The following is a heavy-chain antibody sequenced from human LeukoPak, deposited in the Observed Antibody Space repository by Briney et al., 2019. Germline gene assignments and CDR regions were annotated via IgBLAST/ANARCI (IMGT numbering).Heavy chain of an antibody. D-gene: IGHD2-15*01. J-gene: IGHJ4*02. CDR1: GFTFSSYA. CDR2: ISGSGDST. V-gene: IGHV3-23*01. Sequence: GGSLRLSCAASGFTFSSYAMSWVRQAPGKGLERVSGISGSGDSTYYADSVKGRFTISRDNSKNTLYLQMNSLRAEDTAVYYCAKQGCSGGSCYFDYWGQGTLVTVSS. CDR3: AKQGCSGGSCYFDY.